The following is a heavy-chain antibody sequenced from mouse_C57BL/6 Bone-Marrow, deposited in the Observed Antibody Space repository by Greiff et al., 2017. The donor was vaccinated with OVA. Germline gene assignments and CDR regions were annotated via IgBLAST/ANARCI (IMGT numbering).Heavy chain of an antibody. CDR2: IHPNSGST. J-gene: IGHJ2*01. CDR1: GYTFTSYW. V-gene: IGHV1-64*01. D-gene: IGHD1-1*01. Sequence: QVQLQQPGAELVKPGASVKLSCKASGYTFTSYWMHWVKQRPGQGLEWIGMIHPNSGSTNYNETFKSKATLTVDKSSSTAYMQLSSLTSEDSAVYYCARQDYYGSSRNYFDYWGQGTTLTVSS. CDR3: ARQDYYGSSRNYFDY.